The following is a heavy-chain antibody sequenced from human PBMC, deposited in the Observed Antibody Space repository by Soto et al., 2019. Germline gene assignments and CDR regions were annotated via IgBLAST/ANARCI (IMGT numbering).Heavy chain of an antibody. J-gene: IGHJ4*02. D-gene: IGHD6-19*01. CDR2: IYHSGST. V-gene: IGHV4-30-2*01. CDR1: GGSISSGGYS. CDR3: ARVRSGWGIDY. Sequence: QLHLQESGSGLVKPSQTLSLTCAVSGGSISSGGYSWSWIRQPPGKGLNYIGYIYHSGSTYYNPSLTSRVTISLDRSKTQFSRKLSSVTAADTAVYYCARVRSGWGIDYWGQGTLVTVSS.